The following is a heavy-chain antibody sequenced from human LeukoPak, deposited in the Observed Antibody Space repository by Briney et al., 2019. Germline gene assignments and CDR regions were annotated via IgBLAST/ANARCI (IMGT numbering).Heavy chain of an antibody. Sequence: PGGSLRLSCAASGFTFSSYVMHWVRQAPGKGLEWVAIISYDGSNEYYADSVKGRFTISRDNSKNTLYLQMNSLRAEDTAVYYCAKGRYVVVVPVSPEIDYWGQGTLVTVSS. CDR1: GFTFSSYV. J-gene: IGHJ4*02. CDR2: ISYDGSNE. CDR3: AKGRYVVVVPVSPEIDY. V-gene: IGHV3-30*04. D-gene: IGHD2-2*01.